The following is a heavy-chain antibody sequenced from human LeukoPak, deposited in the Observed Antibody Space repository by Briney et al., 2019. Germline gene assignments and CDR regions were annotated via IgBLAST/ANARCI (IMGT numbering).Heavy chain of an antibody. Sequence: PGGSLRLSCAASGFTFSSYSMNWVRQAPGKGLEWVSVIYSGGSTYYADSVKGRFTISRDNSKNTLYLQMNSLRAEDTAVYYCARADHYDILTGYSPYYYYYGMDVWGQGTTVTVSS. CDR3: ARADHYDILTGYSPYYYYYGMDV. J-gene: IGHJ6*02. V-gene: IGHV3-66*01. CDR2: IYSGGST. D-gene: IGHD3-9*01. CDR1: GFTFSSYS.